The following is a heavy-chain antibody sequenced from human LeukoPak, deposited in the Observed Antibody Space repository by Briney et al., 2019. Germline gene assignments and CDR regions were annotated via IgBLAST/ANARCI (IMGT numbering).Heavy chain of an antibody. D-gene: IGHD6-19*01. CDR3: AKGRSSGWSTFDY. V-gene: IGHV3-9*01. Sequence: GGSLRLSCAASGFTFDDYAMHWVRQAPGKGLEWVSGISWNSGSIGYADSVKGRFTISRDNAKNSLYLQMNRLRAEDTALYYCAKGRSSGWSTFDYWGQGTLVTVSS. CDR2: ISWNSGSI. CDR1: GFTFDDYA. J-gene: IGHJ4*02.